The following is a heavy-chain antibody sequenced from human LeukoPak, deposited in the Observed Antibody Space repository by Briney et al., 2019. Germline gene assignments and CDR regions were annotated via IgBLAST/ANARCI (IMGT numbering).Heavy chain of an antibody. CDR1: GGSFSHSY. D-gene: IGHD1-26*01. V-gene: IGHV4-34*01. J-gene: IGHJ4*02. CDR2: INHSGVT. Sequence: SETLSLTWAVYGGSFSHSYWNWVRQPPGKGLEWIGEINHSGVTDYNPSLESRVTMSVDTSKNQFFLKLTSVTAADTAVYYCARGPDHAKVGYWGQGALVTVSS. CDR3: ARGPDHAKVGY.